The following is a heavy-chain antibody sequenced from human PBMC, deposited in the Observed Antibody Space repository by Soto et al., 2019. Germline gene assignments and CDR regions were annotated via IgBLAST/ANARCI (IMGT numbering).Heavy chain of an antibody. V-gene: IGHV1-46*01. Sequence: ASVKVSCKASGYTFTSFYMHWVRQAPGQGPEWMGIINLGSGSTSYAQKFQGRVTMTRDTSTSTLYMGLSSLRSEDTALYYCARGGYCSTTSCSYGAFDNWGQGTMVTVSS. CDR1: GYTFTSFY. J-gene: IGHJ3*02. D-gene: IGHD2-2*03. CDR2: INLGSGST. CDR3: ARGGYCSTTSCSYGAFDN.